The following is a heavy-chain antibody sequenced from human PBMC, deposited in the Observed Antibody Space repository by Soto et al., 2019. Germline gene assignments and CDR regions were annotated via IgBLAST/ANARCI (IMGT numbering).Heavy chain of an antibody. J-gene: IGHJ6*02. CDR3: ARRDYYDSSGYPQGPYGMDV. CDR1: GGSISSYY. Sequence: SETLSLTCTVSGGSISSYYWSWIRQPPGKGLEWIGYIYYSGSTNYNPSLKSRVTISVDTSKNQFSLKLSSVTAADTAVYYCARRDYYDSSGYPQGPYGMDVWGQGTTVTVSS. D-gene: IGHD3-22*01. CDR2: IYYSGST. V-gene: IGHV4-59*01.